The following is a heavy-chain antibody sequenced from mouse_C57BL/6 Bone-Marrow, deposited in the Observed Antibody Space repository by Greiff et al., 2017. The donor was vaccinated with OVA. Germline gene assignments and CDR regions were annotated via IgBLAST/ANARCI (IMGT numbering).Heavy chain of an antibody. D-gene: IGHD1-1*01. Sequence: EVQLQQSGPELVKPGASVKISCKASGYSFTGYYMHWVKQSSEKSLEWIGEINPSTGGTSYNQKFKGKATLTVDKSSSTAYMQLKSLTSEDSAVYYCARRVSYYGLDYWGQGTTRTVSS. V-gene: IGHV1-43*01. CDR3: ARRVSYYGLDY. CDR2: INPSTGGT. J-gene: IGHJ2*01. CDR1: GYSFTGYY.